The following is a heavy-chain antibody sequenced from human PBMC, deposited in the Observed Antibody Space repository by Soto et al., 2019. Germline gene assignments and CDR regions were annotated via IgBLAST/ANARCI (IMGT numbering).Heavy chain of an antibody. Sequence: QVQLQESGPGLVKPSETLSLTCTVSGGSISSFYWSWIRQPPGKGLEWIGYIYYSGSANYNPSLKSRVSTSLDTSKKQFSLKLGSVTAADTAVYYCAVFGGVAAGNLEALDFWGQGILVIVSS. CDR1: GGSISSFY. CDR2: IYYSGSA. D-gene: IGHD3-3*01. CDR3: AVFGGVAAGNLEALDF. J-gene: IGHJ4*02. V-gene: IGHV4-59*01.